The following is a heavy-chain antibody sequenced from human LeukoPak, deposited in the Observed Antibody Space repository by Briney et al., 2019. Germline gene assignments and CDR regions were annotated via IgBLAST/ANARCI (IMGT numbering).Heavy chain of an antibody. V-gene: IGHV4-39*07. J-gene: IGHJ3*02. CDR3: ARDYGDLSDAFDI. Sequence: SETLSLTCAVSGGSISSTSYYWAWIRQPPGKGLEWIGSIYHSGSTYYNPSLKSRVTISVDTSKNQFSLKLSSVTAADTAVYYCARDYGDLSDAFDIWGQGTMVTVSS. D-gene: IGHD4-17*01. CDR2: IYHSGST. CDR1: GGSISSTSYY.